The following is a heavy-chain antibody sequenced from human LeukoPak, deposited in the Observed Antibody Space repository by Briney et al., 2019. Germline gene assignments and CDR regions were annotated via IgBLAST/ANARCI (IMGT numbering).Heavy chain of an antibody. CDR1: GDSITDSGWS. CDR2: VSDRGMP. CDR3: ARLTLTGVGGRGWFDS. Sequence: PSETLSLTCFVSGDSITDSGWSWGWVRQPPGKRLEWIGTRPYDENVSDRGMPSYNPSLKSRVTISADTSKNHLSLKLNSVTAADTASYYCARLTLTGVGGRGWFDSWGQGALVIVSS. J-gene: IGHJ5*01. D-gene: IGHD3-3*01. V-gene: IGHV4-39*02.